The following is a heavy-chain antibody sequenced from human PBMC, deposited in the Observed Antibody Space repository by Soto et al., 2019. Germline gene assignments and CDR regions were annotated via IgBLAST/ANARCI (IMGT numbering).Heavy chain of an antibody. Sequence: QVQLQESGPGLVKPSQTLSLTCTVSGGSISSGGYYWSWIRQHPGKGLEWIGYIYYSGSTYYNPSLKRRVTISVDTSKNQFSLKLSSVTAADTAVYYCARAPLGYCSGGSCYDWFDPWGQGTLVTVSS. D-gene: IGHD2-15*01. CDR3: ARAPLGYCSGGSCYDWFDP. J-gene: IGHJ5*02. CDR2: IYYSGST. V-gene: IGHV4-31*03. CDR1: GGSISSGGYY.